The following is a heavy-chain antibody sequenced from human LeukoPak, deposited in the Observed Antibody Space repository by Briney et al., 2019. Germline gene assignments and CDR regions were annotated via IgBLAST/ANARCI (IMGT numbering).Heavy chain of an antibody. CDR1: GGTFSSYA. J-gene: IGHJ4*02. D-gene: IGHD3-10*01. Sequence: SVKVSCKASGGTFSSYAISWVRQAPGQGLEWMGGIIPIFGTANYAQKFQGRVTITADESTSTAYMELSSLRPEDTAVYHCARGPTRITMVRGAPDYYFDYWGQGTLVTVSS. CDR2: IIPIFGTA. V-gene: IGHV1-69*01. CDR3: ARGPTRITMVRGAPDYYFDY.